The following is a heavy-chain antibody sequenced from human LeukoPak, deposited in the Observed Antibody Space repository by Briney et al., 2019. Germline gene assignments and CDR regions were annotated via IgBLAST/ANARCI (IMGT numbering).Heavy chain of an antibody. J-gene: IGHJ6*03. CDR3: ARAVYPYYYYYMDV. CDR1: GGSFSGYY. CDR2: INHSGST. V-gene: IGHV4-34*01. Sequence: ASETLSLTCAVYGGSFSGYYWSWIRQPPGKGLEWIGEINHSGSTNYNPSLKSRVTISVDTSKNQFSLKLSSVTAADTAVYYCARAVYPYYYYYMDVWGKGTTVTISS. D-gene: IGHD1-14*01.